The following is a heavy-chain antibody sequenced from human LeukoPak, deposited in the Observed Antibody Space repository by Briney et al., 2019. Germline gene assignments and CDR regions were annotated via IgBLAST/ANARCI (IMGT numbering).Heavy chain of an antibody. V-gene: IGHV1-2*02. Sequence: ASVKVSCKASGYTFTGYYMHWVRQAPGQGLEWMGWINPNSGGTNYAQKFQGRVTMTRDTSISTAYMELSRLRSDDTAVYYCARDDYYDSSGYSFQHWGQGTLVTVSS. CDR3: ARDDYYDSSGYSFQH. CDR1: GYTFTGYY. CDR2: INPNSGGT. D-gene: IGHD3-22*01. J-gene: IGHJ1*01.